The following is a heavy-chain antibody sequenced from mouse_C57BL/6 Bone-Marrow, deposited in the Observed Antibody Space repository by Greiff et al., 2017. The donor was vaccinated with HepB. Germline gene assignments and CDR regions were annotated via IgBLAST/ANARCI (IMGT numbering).Heavy chain of an antibody. D-gene: IGHD3-3*01. Sequence: VQLQQSGAELVRPGASVKLSCTASGFNIKDDYMHWVKQRPEQGLEWIGWIDPENGDTEYASKFQGKATITADTSSNTAYMQLSSLTTEDSAIYYCAREGAPNYWGQGTTLTVSS. CDR3: AREGAPNY. V-gene: IGHV14-4*01. CDR1: GFNIKDDY. J-gene: IGHJ2*01. CDR2: IDPENGDT.